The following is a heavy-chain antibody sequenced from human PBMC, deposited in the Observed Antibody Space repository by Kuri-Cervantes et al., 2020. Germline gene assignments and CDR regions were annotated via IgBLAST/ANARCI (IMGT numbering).Heavy chain of an antibody. Sequence: GESLKISCAASGFIFSNSWMGWARLGPGKGLEWVAKINEDGSGKFYVDSVKGRLTISRDNVKRSLFLQMNSLRAEDTAVYYCARGRQYSSGWTPDYWGQGTLVTVSS. J-gene: IGHJ4*02. CDR3: ARGRQYSSGWTPDY. V-gene: IGHV3-7*02. CDR1: GFIFSNSW. D-gene: IGHD6-19*01. CDR2: INEDGSGK.